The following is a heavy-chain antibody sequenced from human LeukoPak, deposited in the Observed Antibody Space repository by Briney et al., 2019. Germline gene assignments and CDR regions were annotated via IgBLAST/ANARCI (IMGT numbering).Heavy chain of an antibody. CDR3: ARGRNPPYYYDSGSFYKDSGFDS. V-gene: IGHV3-74*01. Sequence: GGSLRLSCAASGFTLFNTYWIHWVRQVPGQGPVWVSRISSDGSYTSYADSVKGRFTISRDNAKNTVFLQMNSLRADDTAVYFCARGRNPPYYYDSGSFYKDSGFDSWGQGTLVTVSS. CDR2: ISSDGSYT. CDR1: GFTLFNTYW. J-gene: IGHJ4*02. D-gene: IGHD3-10*01.